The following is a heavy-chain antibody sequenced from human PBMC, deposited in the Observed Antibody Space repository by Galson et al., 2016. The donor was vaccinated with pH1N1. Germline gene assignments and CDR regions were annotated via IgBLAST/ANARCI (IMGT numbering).Heavy chain of an antibody. J-gene: IGHJ4*02. CDR2: IYPGDSDT. V-gene: IGHV5-51*03. CDR3: ARQRGGGCGDSCYFDY. D-gene: IGHD2-21*01. Sequence: QSGAEVKKPGESLKISCTGSGSDFSHYWIGWVRQMPGKGLEWMGIIYPGDSDTRYSPSFQGQVTISADKSIDPAFLQWNSLKASDTAMYCCARQRGGGCGDSCYFDYWGQGALVTVSS. CDR1: GSDFSHYW.